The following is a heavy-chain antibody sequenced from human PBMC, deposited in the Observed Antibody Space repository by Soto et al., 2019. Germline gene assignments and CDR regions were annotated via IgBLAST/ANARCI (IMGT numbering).Heavy chain of an antibody. CDR2: IRNKASGGTT. Sequence: GGSLRLSCTASGFIFDDYVMTWVRQAPGKGLEFVGSIRNKASGGTTEYAASVKGRFTISRDDSKSIAYLQMNSLKTEDTAVYYCTKWPGNAQSNFEHWGQGTQVTVSS. D-gene: IGHD5-12*01. CDR1: GFIFDDYV. J-gene: IGHJ4*02. V-gene: IGHV3-49*04. CDR3: TKWPGNAQSNFEH.